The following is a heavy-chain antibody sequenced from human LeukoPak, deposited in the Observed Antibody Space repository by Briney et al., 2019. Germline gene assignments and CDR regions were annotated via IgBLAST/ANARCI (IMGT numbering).Heavy chain of an antibody. V-gene: IGHV4-38-2*02. CDR2: IYHTGST. D-gene: IGHD6-13*01. CDR1: GFSISSGYY. J-gene: IGHJ4*02. Sequence: SETLSLTCTVSGFSISSGYYWGWIRQPPGKGLEWTGSIYHTGSTYYNPSLKSRVTISVDTSKNQFSLKLSSVTAADTAVYYCARVVSVRSSSNWYGVFDYWGQGALVTVSS. CDR3: ARVVSVRSSSNWYGVFDY.